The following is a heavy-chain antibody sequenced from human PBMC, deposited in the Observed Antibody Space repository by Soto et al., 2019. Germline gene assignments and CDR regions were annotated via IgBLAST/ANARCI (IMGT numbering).Heavy chain of an antibody. CDR2: IMPISGTA. CDR1: GGTFSSYA. D-gene: IGHD3-3*01. V-gene: IGHV1-69*01. J-gene: IGHJ6*02. CDR3: AREEGYYDFWSCYSGRYYDYYGMDV. Sequence: QVQLVQSGAEVKKPGSSVKVSCKASGGTFSSYAISWVRQAPGQGLEWMGGIMPISGTANYAQKFQGRVRINAAEATKRAYMELSSLRSDDTAVYYCAREEGYYDFWSCYSGRYYDYYGMDVWGQGTTVTVSS.